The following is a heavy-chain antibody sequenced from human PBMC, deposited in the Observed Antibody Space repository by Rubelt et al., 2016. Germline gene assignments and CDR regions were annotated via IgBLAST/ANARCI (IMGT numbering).Heavy chain of an antibody. CDR2: ISGSGSST. CDR3: AKVKWVS. D-gene: IGHD2-8*01. CDR1: GFNFSNYA. Sequence: EVQLVESGGGLVRPGGSLRLSCAASGFNFSNYAMSWVRQAPGKGLEWVSVISGSGSSTDYADSVKGRFTISRDNSKNTLYLQINSLRDEDTAVYYCAKVKWVSWGQGTLVTVSS. V-gene: IGHV3-23*04. J-gene: IGHJ4*02.